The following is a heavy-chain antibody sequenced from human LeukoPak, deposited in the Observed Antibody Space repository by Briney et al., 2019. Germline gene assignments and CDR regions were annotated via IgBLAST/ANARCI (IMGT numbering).Heavy chain of an antibody. Sequence: ASVKVSCEASGYTFTSYGISWVRQAPGQGLEWMGWISAYNGNTNYAQKLQGRVTMTTDTSTSTAYMELRSLRSDDTAVYYCASDSSSWYFPRYFQHWGQGTLVTVSS. CDR2: ISAYNGNT. CDR1: GYTFTSYG. V-gene: IGHV1-18*01. D-gene: IGHD6-13*01. J-gene: IGHJ1*01. CDR3: ASDSSSWYFPRYFQH.